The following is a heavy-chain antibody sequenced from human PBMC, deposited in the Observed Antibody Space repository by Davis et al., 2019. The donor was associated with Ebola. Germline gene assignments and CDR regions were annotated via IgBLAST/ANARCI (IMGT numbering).Heavy chain of an antibody. Sequence: GGSLRLSCAASGLTFSSYSMNWVRQAPGKGLEWVSSISSSSSYIYYADSVKGRFTISRDNAKNSLYLQMNSLRAEDTALYYCASHSSHYYYYGMDVWGQGTTVTVSS. D-gene: IGHD3-22*01. CDR2: ISSSSSYI. J-gene: IGHJ6*02. CDR1: GLTFSSYS. V-gene: IGHV3-21*04. CDR3: ASHSSHYYYYGMDV.